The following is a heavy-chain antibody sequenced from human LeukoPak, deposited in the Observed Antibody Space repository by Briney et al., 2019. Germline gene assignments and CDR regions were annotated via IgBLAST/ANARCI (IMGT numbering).Heavy chain of an antibody. CDR1: GGSISSSSYY. D-gene: IGHD6-13*01. CDR2: IYYSGST. V-gene: IGHV4-39*01. J-gene: IGHJ5*02. Sequence: SETLSLTCTVSGGSISSSSYYWGWIRQPPGKGLEWIGSIYYSGSTYYNPSLKSRVTISVDTSKNQFSLKLSSVTAADTAVYYCARGAYSMMAYNWFDPWGQGTLVTVSS. CDR3: ARGAYSMMAYNWFDP.